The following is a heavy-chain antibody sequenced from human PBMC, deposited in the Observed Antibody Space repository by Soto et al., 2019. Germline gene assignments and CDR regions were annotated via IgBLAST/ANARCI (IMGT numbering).Heavy chain of an antibody. J-gene: IGHJ3*02. CDR3: AAMGLELGLDAFDI. Sequence: SVKVSCKASGFTFTSSAMQWVRQARGQRLEWIGWIVVGSGNTNYAQKFQERVTITRDMSTSTAYMELSSLRSEDTAVYYCAAMGLELGLDAFDIWGQGTMVTVSS. CDR2: IVVGSGNT. V-gene: IGHV1-58*02. CDR1: GFTFTSSA. D-gene: IGHD1-26*01.